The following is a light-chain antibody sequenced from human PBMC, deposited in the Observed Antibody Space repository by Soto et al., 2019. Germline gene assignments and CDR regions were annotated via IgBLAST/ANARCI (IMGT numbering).Light chain of an antibody. CDR2: GAS. Sequence: EIVMTQSPATRSFSPGEGAAVSFRASQRVSSNLAWYQQKPGQHPRLLIYGASTRATGIPARFRGSGSGTDYTLTITNLESEDFAVYYCQTRSNSPWTFGQGTKVDI. V-gene: IGKV3-15*01. CDR1: QRVSSN. CDR3: QTRSNSPWT. J-gene: IGKJ1*01.